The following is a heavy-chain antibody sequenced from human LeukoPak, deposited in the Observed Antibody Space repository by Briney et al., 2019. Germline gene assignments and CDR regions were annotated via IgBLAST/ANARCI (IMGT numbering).Heavy chain of an antibody. D-gene: IGHD1-26*01. CDR3: ARARWDRARYFDY. CDR1: GYTFTGYY. Sequence: ASVKVSCKASGYTFTGYYMHWVRQAPGQGLEWMGWINPDSGGTVYAQKFQGRVTMTRDTSISTACMELSRLRSDDTAVYYCARARWDRARYFDYWGQGTLLTVSS. J-gene: IGHJ4*02. V-gene: IGHV1-2*02. CDR2: INPDSGGT.